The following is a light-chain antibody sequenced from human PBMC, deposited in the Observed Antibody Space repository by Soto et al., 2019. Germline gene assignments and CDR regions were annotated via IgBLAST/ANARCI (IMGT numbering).Light chain of an antibody. CDR3: QQYDSSPLT. Sequence: EIVLTQSPATLSLSPGERATLSCRASQSVSSNFLAWYQQKPGQAPRLLICGASNRATGIPDRFSGSGSGTDFTLTISRLEPEDFAVYYCQQYDSSPLTFGGGTKVEIK. CDR1: QSVSSNF. CDR2: GAS. J-gene: IGKJ4*01. V-gene: IGKV3-20*01.